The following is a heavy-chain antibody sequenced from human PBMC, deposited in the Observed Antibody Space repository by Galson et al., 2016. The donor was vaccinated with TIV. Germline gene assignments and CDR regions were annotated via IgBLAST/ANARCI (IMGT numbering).Heavy chain of an antibody. V-gene: IGHV4-30-4*01. CDR1: GGSVISTTYY. CDR2: VFYSGRT. D-gene: IGHD3-3*01. J-gene: IGHJ6*02. Sequence: TLSFTCTVSGGSVISTTYYWSWIRQPPGKGLEWIGYVFYSGRTYYNPSLKSRVSISIDRSKNQFSLRLSSVTAADTAVYYCARVFLPYYYAMDVWGQGTAVTVSS. CDR3: ARVFLPYYYAMDV.